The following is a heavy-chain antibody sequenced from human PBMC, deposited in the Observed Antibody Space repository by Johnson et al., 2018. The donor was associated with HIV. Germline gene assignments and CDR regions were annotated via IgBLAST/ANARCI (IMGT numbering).Heavy chain of an antibody. CDR2: INWNGGST. D-gene: IGHD2-15*01. CDR3: ARVLIVVVVAAEIDAFDI. Sequence: VQLVESGGGVVRPGGSLRLSCAASGFTFDDYGMSWVRQAPGKGLEWVSDINWNGGSTGYADSVKGRFTISRDNAKNSLYLQMISLRAEDTALYYCARVLIVVVVAAEIDAFDIWGQGTVVTVSS. J-gene: IGHJ3*02. CDR1: GFTFDDYG. V-gene: IGHV3-20*04.